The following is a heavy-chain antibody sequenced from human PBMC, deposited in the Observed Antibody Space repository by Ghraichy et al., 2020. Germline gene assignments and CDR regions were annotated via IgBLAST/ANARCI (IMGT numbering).Heavy chain of an antibody. CDR1: GFTFSTYW. J-gene: IGHJ4*02. V-gene: IGHV3-74*01. D-gene: IGHD6-13*01. CDR2: IDGDGSTT. Sequence: GSLNISCVASGFTFSTYWMHWVRQAPGKGLVWVSRIDGDGSTTTYADSVKGRFTISRDNAKNTLYLQMNSLRAEDTAVYYCAVEYSTLGYFDYWGQGTLATVSS. CDR3: AVEYSTLGYFDY.